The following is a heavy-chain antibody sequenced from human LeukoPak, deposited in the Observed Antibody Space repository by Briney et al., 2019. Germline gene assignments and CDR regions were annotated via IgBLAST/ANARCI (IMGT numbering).Heavy chain of an antibody. CDR1: GFTFGNYA. CDR2: ISGTGSST. J-gene: IGHJ5*02. V-gene: IGHV3-23*01. Sequence: PGGSLRLSCEASGFTFGNYAMNWVRQAPGKGLEWVSTISGTGSSTYYADSAKGRFTISRDNSKDTLFLQLSSLTAADTAMYFCAKASVAIPQYCNSWGQGTLVTVSS. D-gene: IGHD2-2*02. CDR3: AKASVAIPQYCNS.